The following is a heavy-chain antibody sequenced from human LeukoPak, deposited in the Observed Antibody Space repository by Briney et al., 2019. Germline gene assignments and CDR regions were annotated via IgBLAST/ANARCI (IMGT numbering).Heavy chain of an antibody. V-gene: IGHV3-21*01. D-gene: IGHD3-10*01. J-gene: IGHJ4*02. CDR2: ISSSSSYI. Sequence: GGSLRLSCAASGFTFSGYSMNWVRQAPGKGLEWVSSISSSSSYIYYADSVKGRFTISRDNAKNSLYLQMNSLRAKDTAVYYCAREWFGDRLFDYWGQGTLVTVSS. CDR3: AREWFGDRLFDY. CDR1: GFTFSGYS.